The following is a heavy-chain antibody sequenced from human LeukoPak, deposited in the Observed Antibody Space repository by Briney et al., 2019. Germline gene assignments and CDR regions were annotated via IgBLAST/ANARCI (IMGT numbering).Heavy chain of an antibody. Sequence: GGSLRLSCAAAGFTFSIYSMNWVRQAPGKGLGWVSGINWNGDRTAYADSVKGRFTISRDKAKNSLYLQMNSLRVEDTALYYCARDDRILYNWNDGGGFDPWGQGTLVTVSS. CDR3: ARDDRILYNWNDGGGFDP. J-gene: IGHJ5*02. CDR2: INWNGDRT. CDR1: GFTFSIYS. V-gene: IGHV3-20*04. D-gene: IGHD1-20*01.